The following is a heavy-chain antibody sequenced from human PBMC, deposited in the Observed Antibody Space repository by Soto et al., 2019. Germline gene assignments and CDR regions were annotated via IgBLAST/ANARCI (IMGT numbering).Heavy chain of an antibody. CDR2: ISYDGSNK. CDR1: GFTFSSYG. J-gene: IGHJ4*02. D-gene: IGHD3-22*01. Sequence: GGSLRLSCAASGFTFSSYGMHWVRQAPGKGLEWVAVISYDGSNKYYADSVKGRFTISRDNSKNMLYLQMNSLRVEDTAVYYCAKSATSSGYYARLDYWGQGALVTVSS. V-gene: IGHV3-30*18. CDR3: AKSATSSGYYARLDY.